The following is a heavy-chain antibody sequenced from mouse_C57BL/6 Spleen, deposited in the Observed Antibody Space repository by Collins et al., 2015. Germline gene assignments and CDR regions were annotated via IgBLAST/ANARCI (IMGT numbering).Heavy chain of an antibody. CDR3: ARSDGYYGGFAY. CDR1: GYTFTSYW. V-gene: IGHV1-55*01. D-gene: IGHD2-3*01. CDR2: IYPGSGST. J-gene: IGHJ3*01. Sequence: QVQLQQPGAELVKPGASVKMSCKASGYTFTSYWITWVKQRPGQGLEWIGDIYPGSGSTNYNEKFKSKATLTVDTSSSTAYMQLSSLTSEDSAVYYCARSDGYYGGFAYWGQGTLVTVPA.